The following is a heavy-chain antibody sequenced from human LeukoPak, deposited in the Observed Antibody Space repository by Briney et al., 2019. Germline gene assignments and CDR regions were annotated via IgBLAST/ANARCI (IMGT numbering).Heavy chain of an antibody. V-gene: IGHV4-59*01. Sequence: SETLSLTCTVSGDSISSWYWSWIRQPPGKGLEWIGFIYYSGTTNYNPSLKSRVSISLDTSKNQFSLKLNSVTAADTAVYYCARDVTATTMGFDPWGQGTLVTVSS. D-gene: IGHD4-17*01. CDR2: IYYSGTT. CDR1: GDSISSWY. J-gene: IGHJ5*02. CDR3: ARDVTATTMGFDP.